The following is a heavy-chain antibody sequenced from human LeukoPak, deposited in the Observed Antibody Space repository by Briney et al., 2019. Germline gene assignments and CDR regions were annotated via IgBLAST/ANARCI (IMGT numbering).Heavy chain of an antibody. CDR3: ARNAWLGSSSWYYFDY. D-gene: IGHD6-13*01. V-gene: IGHV4-61*02. J-gene: IGHJ4*02. CDR2: IYTSGST. CDR1: GGSISSGSYY. Sequence: SETLSLTXTVSGGSISSGSYYWSWIRQPAGKGLEWIGRIYTSGSTNYNPSLKSRVTISVDTSKNQFSLKLSSVTAADTAVYYCARNAWLGSSSWYYFDYWGQGTLVTVSS.